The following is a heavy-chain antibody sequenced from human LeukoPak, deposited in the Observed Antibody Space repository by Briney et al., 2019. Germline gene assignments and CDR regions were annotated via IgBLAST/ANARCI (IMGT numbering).Heavy chain of an antibody. CDR1: GYSISSGYY. Sequence: PSETLSLTCAVSGYSISSGYYWSWIRQPAGKGLEWIGRIYTSGSTNYNPSLKSRVTISVDTSKNQFSLKLSSVTAADTAVYYCARDYDFWSDYAFDIWGQGTMVTVSS. D-gene: IGHD3-3*01. CDR3: ARDYDFWSDYAFDI. CDR2: IYTSGST. J-gene: IGHJ3*02. V-gene: IGHV4-61*02.